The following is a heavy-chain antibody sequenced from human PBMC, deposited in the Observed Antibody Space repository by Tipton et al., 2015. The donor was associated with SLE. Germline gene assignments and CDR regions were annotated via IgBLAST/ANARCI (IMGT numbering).Heavy chain of an antibody. Sequence: QVQLVQSGPEVKKPGSSVKVSCKASGGTFSSYAISWARQAPGQGLEWMGGIIPIFGTANYAQKFQGRVTITTDESTSTAYMELSSLRSEDTAVYYCASGDCSSTSCYRAEYFQHWGQGTLVTVSS. CDR3: ASGDCSSTSCYRAEYFQH. CDR1: GGTFSSYA. D-gene: IGHD2-2*01. CDR2: IIPIFGTA. J-gene: IGHJ1*01. V-gene: IGHV1-69*01.